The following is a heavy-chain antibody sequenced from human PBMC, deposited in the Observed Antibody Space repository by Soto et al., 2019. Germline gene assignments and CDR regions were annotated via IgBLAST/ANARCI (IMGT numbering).Heavy chain of an antibody. CDR2: IKSKIDGGTT. CDR3: TTGEGHCSNDSRYFTYNYYGMDV. V-gene: IGHV3-15*01. CDR1: GFSFSNAW. Sequence: EVQLVESGGGLVKPGGSLRLSCAASGFSFSNAWMSWVRQAPGKGLEWVGRIKSKIDGGTTDYAAPVKSRFSISRDDSKDTLFLQMNSLKTEDTAVYYCTTGEGHCSNDSRYFTYNYYGMDVWGQGTTVTVSS. J-gene: IGHJ6*02. D-gene: IGHD3-22*01.